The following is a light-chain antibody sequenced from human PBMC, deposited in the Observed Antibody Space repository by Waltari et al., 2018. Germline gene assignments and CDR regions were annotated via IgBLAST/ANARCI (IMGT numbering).Light chain of an antibody. J-gene: IGKJ2*01. V-gene: IGKV3-15*01. Sequence: IVMTLSPATLSVSQGGRATLSCRASQSVSSNLAWYQQRPGQAPRLLIYGASTRATGIPARFRGSGSGTEFNLIISSLQSEDFAVYCCQQYNSWPGAFGQGTNLEIK. CDR1: QSVSSN. CDR3: QQYNSWPGA. CDR2: GAS.